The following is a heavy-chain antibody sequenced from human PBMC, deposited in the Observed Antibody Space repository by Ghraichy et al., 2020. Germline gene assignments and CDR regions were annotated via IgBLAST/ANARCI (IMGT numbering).Heavy chain of an antibody. D-gene: IGHD1-26*01. V-gene: IGHV4-4*09. CDR2: IHHSGLS. Sequence: SETLSLTCIVSEDSITSYYWNWIRQPPGKGLEWIGYIHHSGLSNYSPSLKSRATISADTSKNQFSLKLTSVTVADTAVYYCARARGSPPGYFDSWGQGTLVAVAS. CDR3: ARARGSPPGYFDS. J-gene: IGHJ4*02. CDR1: EDSITSYY.